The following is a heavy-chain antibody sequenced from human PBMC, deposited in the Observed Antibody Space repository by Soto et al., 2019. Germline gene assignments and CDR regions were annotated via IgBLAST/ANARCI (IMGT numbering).Heavy chain of an antibody. D-gene: IGHD3-3*01. V-gene: IGHV1-18*01. CDR2: ISAYNGNT. J-gene: IGHJ6*02. CDR1: GYTFTSYG. Sequence: SVKVSCKASGYTFTSYGISWVRQAPGQGLEWMGWISAYNGNTNYAQKLQGRVTMTTDTSTSTAYMELRSLRSDDTAVYYCARDRDWSGYSAYYYYYGMDVWGQGTTVTVSS. CDR3: ARDRDWSGYSAYYYYYGMDV.